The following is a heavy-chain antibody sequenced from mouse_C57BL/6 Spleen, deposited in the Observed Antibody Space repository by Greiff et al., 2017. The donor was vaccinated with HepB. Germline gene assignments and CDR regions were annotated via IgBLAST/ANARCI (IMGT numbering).Heavy chain of an antibody. D-gene: IGHD4-1*01. V-gene: IGHV5-9-1*02. CDR3: TRANWDEEAY. CDR2: ISSGGDYI. CDR1: GFTFSSYA. Sequence: EVHLVESGEGLVKPGGSLKLSCAASGFTFSSYAMSWVRQTPEKRLEWVAYISSGGDYIYYADTVKGRFTISRDNARNTLYLQMSSLKSEDTAMYYCTRANWDEEAYWGQGTLVTVSA. J-gene: IGHJ3*01.